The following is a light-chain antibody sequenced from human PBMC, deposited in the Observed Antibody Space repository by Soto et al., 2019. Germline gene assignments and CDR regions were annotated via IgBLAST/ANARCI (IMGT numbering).Light chain of an antibody. CDR3: QTWGTGIRGV. Sequence: QLVLTQSPSASASLGASVKLTCTLSSGHSSYAIAWHQQQPEKGPRYLMKLNSDGSHSKGDGIPDRFSGSSSGAERYLTIPSPQSADEADYYCQTWGTGIRGVFGGGTQLTVL. CDR1: SGHSSYA. V-gene: IGLV4-69*01. J-gene: IGLJ2*01. CDR2: LNSDGSH.